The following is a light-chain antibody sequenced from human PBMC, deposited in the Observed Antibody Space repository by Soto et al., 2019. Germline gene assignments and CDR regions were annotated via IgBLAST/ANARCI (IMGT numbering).Light chain of an antibody. V-gene: IGKV2-28*01. J-gene: IGKJ5*01. CDR3: LQARQTLTIT. CDR1: QSLLHSNGYDY. Sequence: DTVMTQFPLSLSVTPGESASISCRSSQSLLHSNGYDYLDWYLQRPGQSPQLLIYLRSERASGGPDRCRGGGSRTAFTVEISRVEAEDVGIYHCLQARQTLTITFGQGTRVEIK. CDR2: LRS.